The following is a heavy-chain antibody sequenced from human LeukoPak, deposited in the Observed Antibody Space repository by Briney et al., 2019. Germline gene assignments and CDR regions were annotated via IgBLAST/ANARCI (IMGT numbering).Heavy chain of an antibody. D-gene: IGHD6-13*01. J-gene: IGHJ3*01. V-gene: IGHV4-59*08. Sequence: SETLSLTCTVSGVSITSNYWSWIRQPPGEGLEYIGYMYYSGSNNYNPSLQSRVTISVDTPNNQFSLELRSVTAADTAVYCVRKTAAGTWGGFDVWGQGTVVTVSS. CDR1: GVSITSNY. CDR2: MYYSGSN. CDR3: RKTAAGTWGGFDV.